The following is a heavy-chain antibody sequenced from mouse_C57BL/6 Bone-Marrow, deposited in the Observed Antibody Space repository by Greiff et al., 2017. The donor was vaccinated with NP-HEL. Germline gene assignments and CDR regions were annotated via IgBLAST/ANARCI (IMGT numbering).Heavy chain of an antibody. V-gene: IGHV1-69*01. J-gene: IGHJ4*01. CDR1: GYTFTSYW. CDR2: IDPSDSYT. Sequence: LQQPGAELVMPGASVKLSCKASGYTFTSYWMHWVKQRPGQGLEWIGEIDPSDSYTNYNQKFKGKSTLTVDKSSSTAYMQLSSLTSEDSAVYYCARDDYYAMDYWGQGTSVTVSS. CDR3: ARDDYYAMDY.